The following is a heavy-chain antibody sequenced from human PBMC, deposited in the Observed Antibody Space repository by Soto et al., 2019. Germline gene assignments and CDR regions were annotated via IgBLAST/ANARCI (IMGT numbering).Heavy chain of an antibody. CDR1: GDSFSGYF. Sequence: SETLSLTCDVSGDSFSGYFCNWLRQPPGKGLEWIGEISQVGRARYNPSLKNRVTISVDRSKNQFSLQMTSVTAADTAVYYCAKNLPRTGRFDYWGQGTLVTVSS. V-gene: IGHV4-34*01. CDR2: ISQVGRA. CDR3: AKNLPRTGRFDY. J-gene: IGHJ4*02.